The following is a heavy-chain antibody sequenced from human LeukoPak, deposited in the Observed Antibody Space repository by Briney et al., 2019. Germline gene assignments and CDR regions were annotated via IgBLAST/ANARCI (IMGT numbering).Heavy chain of an antibody. CDR3: AKDHHYDILASYYDS. Sequence: GGSLRLSCAASGFTFSSYGMHWVRQAPGKGLEWVAFIRYDGSNKYYADSVKGRFTISRDNSKNTLFLQMNSLRAEDTAVYYCAKDHHYDILASYYDSWGQGTLVTVSS. V-gene: IGHV3-30*02. CDR1: GFTFSSYG. CDR2: IRYDGSNK. J-gene: IGHJ4*02. D-gene: IGHD3-9*01.